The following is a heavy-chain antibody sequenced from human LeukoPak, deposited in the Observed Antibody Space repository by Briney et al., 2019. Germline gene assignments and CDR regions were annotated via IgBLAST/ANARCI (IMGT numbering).Heavy chain of an antibody. CDR2: INPNSGGT. J-gene: IGHJ4*02. Sequence: ASVKVSCKASGYTFTGYYMHWVRQAPGQGLEWMGRINPNSGGTNYAQKFQGRVTMTRDTSISTAYMALSRLRSDDTAVYYCARGGYSSSWYYFDYWGQGTLVTVSS. CDR1: GYTFTGYY. D-gene: IGHD6-13*01. CDR3: ARGGYSSSWYYFDY. V-gene: IGHV1-2*06.